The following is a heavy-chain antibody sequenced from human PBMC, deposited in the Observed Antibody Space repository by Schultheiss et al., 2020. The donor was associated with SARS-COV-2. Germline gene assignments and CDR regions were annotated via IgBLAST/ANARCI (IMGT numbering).Heavy chain of an antibody. CDR2: MNPSGGST. V-gene: IGHV1-46*01. CDR3: ARDGGYYGSGSYWEHAFDI. J-gene: IGHJ3*02. CDR1: GYTFTSYY. Sequence: ASVKVSCKASGYTFTSYYMHWVRQATGQGLEWMGWMNPSGGSTTYAQRFQGRVTMTRDTSTSTVYMELSSLISEDTAVYYCARDGGYYGSGSYWEHAFDIWGQGTMVTVSS. D-gene: IGHD3-10*01.